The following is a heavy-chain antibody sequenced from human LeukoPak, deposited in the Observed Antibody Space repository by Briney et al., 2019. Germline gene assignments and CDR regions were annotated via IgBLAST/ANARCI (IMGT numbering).Heavy chain of an antibody. D-gene: IGHD5-24*01. J-gene: IGHJ4*02. Sequence: PGRSLRLSCAASGFTFRSNGMHWVRQAPGKGLEWVSYISSSGSTIYYADSVKGRFTISRDNAKNSLYLQMNSLRAEDTAVYYCAREGDGYNLGYFDYWGQGTLVTVSS. CDR2: ISSSGSTI. V-gene: IGHV3-48*04. CDR3: AREGDGYNLGYFDY. CDR1: GFTFRSNG.